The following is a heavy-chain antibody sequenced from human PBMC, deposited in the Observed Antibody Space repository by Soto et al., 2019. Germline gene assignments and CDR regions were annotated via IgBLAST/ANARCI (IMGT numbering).Heavy chain of an antibody. CDR1: GGTFCSYA. CDR2: IIPIFGTA. J-gene: IGHJ5*02. Sequence: QVQLVQSGAEVKKPGSSVKVSCKASGGTFCSYAISWVRQAHGQGLEWMGGIIPIFGTANYAQKFQGRVTITADESTSTAYMELSSLRSEDTAVYYCARSIVVVPAALGWFDPWGQGTLVTVSS. D-gene: IGHD2-2*01. V-gene: IGHV1-69*01. CDR3: ARSIVVVPAALGWFDP.